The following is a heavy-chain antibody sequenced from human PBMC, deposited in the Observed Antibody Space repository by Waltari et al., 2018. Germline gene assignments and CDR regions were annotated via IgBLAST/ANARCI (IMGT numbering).Heavy chain of an antibody. CDR2: ISGSGGST. Sequence: MSVVRQAPGKGLEWVSAISGSGGSTYYADSVKGRFTISRDNSKNTLYLQMNSLRAEDTAVYYCAKVVSSSWYLDYWGQGTLVTVSS. J-gene: IGHJ4*02. V-gene: IGHV3-23*01. CDR3: AKVVSSSWYLDY. D-gene: IGHD6-13*01.